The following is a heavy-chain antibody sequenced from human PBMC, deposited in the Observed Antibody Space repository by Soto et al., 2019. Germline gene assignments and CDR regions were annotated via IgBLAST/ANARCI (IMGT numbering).Heavy chain of an antibody. CDR3: ARDRGATSGSYYFDY. D-gene: IGHD1-26*01. Sequence: SDTLSLTCTVSGLSISSGDYYWSRIRQPPGKGLEWIGYIYYSGSTYYNPSLKSRVTISVDTSKNQFSLKLSSVTAADTAVYYCARDRGATSGSYYFDYWGQGTLVTVSS. CDR1: GLSISSGDYY. CDR2: IYYSGST. V-gene: IGHV4-30-4*02. J-gene: IGHJ4*02.